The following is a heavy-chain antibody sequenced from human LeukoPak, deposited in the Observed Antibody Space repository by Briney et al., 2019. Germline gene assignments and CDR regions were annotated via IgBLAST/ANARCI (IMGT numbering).Heavy chain of an antibody. CDR1: GYSISSGYY. V-gene: IGHV4-38-2*02. D-gene: IGHD1-20*01. Sequence: SETLSLTCTVSGYSISSGYYWGWIRQPPGKGLEWIGSIYHSGSTYYNPSLKSRVTISVDKSKNQFSLKLSSVTAADTAVYYCARSNNWAAHYFDYWGQGTLVTVSS. CDR2: IYHSGST. CDR3: ARSNNWAAHYFDY. J-gene: IGHJ4*02.